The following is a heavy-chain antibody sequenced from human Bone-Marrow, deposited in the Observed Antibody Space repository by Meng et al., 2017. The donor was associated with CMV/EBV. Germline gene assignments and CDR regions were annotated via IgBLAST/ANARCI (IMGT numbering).Heavy chain of an antibody. D-gene: IGHD1-26*01. CDR1: SIRSTNW. J-gene: IGHJ4*02. Sequence: SIRSTNWWSRVRQSPGKGLEWIGEIYHSGRTNYNPSLKSRVTMSVGTSKNQFSLNLTSLIDADTAVYYCARTPTLIVAEGGFYFDYWGQGTLVTVSS. V-gene: IGHV4-4*02. CDR2: IYHSGRT. CDR3: ARTPTLIVAEGGFYFDY.